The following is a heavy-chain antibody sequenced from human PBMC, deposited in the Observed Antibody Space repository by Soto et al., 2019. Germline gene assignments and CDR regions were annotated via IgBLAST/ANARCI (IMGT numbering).Heavy chain of an antibody. CDR2: MNPNSGNT. V-gene: IGHV1-8*01. J-gene: IGHJ6*02. Sequence: GASVKVSCKASGYTFTSYDINWVRQATGQGLEWMGWMNPNSGNTGYARKFQGRVTMTRNTSISTAYMELSSLRSEDTAVYYCASGATVVTPVLGYYYVLDFSGQGSSVIVSS. D-gene: IGHD4-17*01. CDR1: GYTFTSYD. CDR3: ASGATVVTPVLGYYYVLDF.